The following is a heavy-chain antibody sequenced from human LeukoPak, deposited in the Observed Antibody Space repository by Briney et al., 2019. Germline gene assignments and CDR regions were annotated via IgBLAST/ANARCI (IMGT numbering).Heavy chain of an antibody. Sequence: SETLSLTCTVSGGSISGFYWSWIRQPPGKGLEWIGYIHHTGSTNYNPSLKSRVTISVDTSKNQFSLKLSSVTAADTAVYYCARGVVAAPQTFDYWGQGTLVAVSS. CDR3: ARGVVAAPQTFDY. V-gene: IGHV4-59*01. CDR1: GGSISGFY. CDR2: IHHTGST. D-gene: IGHD2-15*01. J-gene: IGHJ4*02.